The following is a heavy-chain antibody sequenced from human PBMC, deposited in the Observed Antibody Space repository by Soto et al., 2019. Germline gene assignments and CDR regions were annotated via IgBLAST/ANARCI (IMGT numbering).Heavy chain of an antibody. CDR2: VFYSGNT. D-gene: IGHD4-4*01. J-gene: IGHJ3*02. Sequence: QVQLQESGPGLVKPSETLSLTCTVSGVSISTYYWTWIRQPPGKGLEWIGQVFYSGNTNYNPSLKSPVTISVDASRNQFSLRLSSVTAADTAMYYCASRDYNDAFDIWGQGTLVTVSS. CDR3: ASRDYNDAFDI. CDR1: GVSISTYY. V-gene: IGHV4-59*01.